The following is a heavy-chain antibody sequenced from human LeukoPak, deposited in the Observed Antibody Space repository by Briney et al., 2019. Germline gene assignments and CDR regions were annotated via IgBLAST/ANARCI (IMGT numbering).Heavy chain of an antibody. D-gene: IGHD4-11*01. J-gene: IGHJ3*02. CDR3: ARQRGYSKGDAFEI. Sequence: GGSLRLSCAASGFTFSSYAMHWVRQAPGKGLEWVAVISYDGSNKYYADSVKGRFTISRDNSKNTLYLQMNSLRAEDTAVYYCARQRGYSKGDAFEIWGQGTMVTVSS. CDR1: GFTFSSYA. CDR2: ISYDGSNK. V-gene: IGHV3-30-3*01.